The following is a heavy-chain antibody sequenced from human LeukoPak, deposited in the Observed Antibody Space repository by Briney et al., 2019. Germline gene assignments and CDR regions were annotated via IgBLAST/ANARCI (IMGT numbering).Heavy chain of an antibody. J-gene: IGHJ3*02. D-gene: IGHD3-10*01. V-gene: IGHV1-2*06. CDR3: ARADYYGSGSYYESAFDI. CDR1: GYTFTGYY. CDR2: INPTSGGT. Sequence: ASVKVSCKTSGYTFTGYYMHWVRQAPRQGLEWMGRINPTSGGTNYAQKFQGRVTMTRDTSISTAYMELSRLRSDDTAVYYCARADYYGSGSYYESAFDIWGQGTMVTVAS.